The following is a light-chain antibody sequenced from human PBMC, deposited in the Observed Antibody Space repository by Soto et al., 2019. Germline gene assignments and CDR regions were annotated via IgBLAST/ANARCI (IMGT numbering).Light chain of an antibody. CDR2: AAS. CDR1: QDIGSS. Sequence: DIQMTQSPSSLSVSVGDRVTITCRASQDIGSSLGWFQQKPGKAPKSLNYAASTLQVGVPSRFSSSGSGTDFILTISSLQPEDFATYYCQQYNSYPRTFGQGTKVEIK. CDR3: QQYNSYPRT. J-gene: IGKJ1*01. V-gene: IGKV1-16*01.